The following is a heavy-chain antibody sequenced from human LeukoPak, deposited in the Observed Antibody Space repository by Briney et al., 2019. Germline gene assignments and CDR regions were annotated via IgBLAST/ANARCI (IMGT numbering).Heavy chain of an antibody. CDR3: ARPSRGFFDY. Sequence: GGSLRLSCAASGFTFSNYNMNWVRQAPGKGLEWVSSISSSSSHIYYADSVKGRFTISRDNAKNSLYLQMHSLRAEDTAVYYCARPSRGFFDYWGQGTLVTVSS. J-gene: IGHJ4*02. CDR2: ISSSSSHI. D-gene: IGHD3-10*01. V-gene: IGHV3-21*01. CDR1: GFTFSNYN.